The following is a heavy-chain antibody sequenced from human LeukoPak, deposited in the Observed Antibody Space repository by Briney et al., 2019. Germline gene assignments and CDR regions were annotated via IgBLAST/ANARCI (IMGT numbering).Heavy chain of an antibody. V-gene: IGHV3-48*01. J-gene: IGHJ4*02. D-gene: IGHD3-22*01. Sequence: GGSLRLSCAASGFTFSSYSMNWVRQAPGKGLEWVSYISSSSSTIYYADSVKGRLTISRDNAKNSLYLQMNSLRAEDTAVYYCARALKSYDSSGYYYGSWGQGTLVTVSS. CDR3: ARALKSYDSSGYYYGS. CDR2: ISSSSSTI. CDR1: GFTFSSYS.